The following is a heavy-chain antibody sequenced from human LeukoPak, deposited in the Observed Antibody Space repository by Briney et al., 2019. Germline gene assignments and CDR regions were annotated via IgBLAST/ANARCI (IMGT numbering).Heavy chain of an antibody. D-gene: IGHD3-10*01. Sequence: GGSLRLSCAASGFTFSTNAMNWVRQAPGKGLEWVAFIRYNGNNQYYADSVKGRFTISRDNSKNTLYLQMNSLKGDDTAVYYCAKDSAFYYIDVWGKGTTVIIPS. CDR3: AKDSAFYYIDV. J-gene: IGHJ6*03. V-gene: IGHV3-30*02. CDR1: GFTFSTNA. CDR2: IRYNGNNQ.